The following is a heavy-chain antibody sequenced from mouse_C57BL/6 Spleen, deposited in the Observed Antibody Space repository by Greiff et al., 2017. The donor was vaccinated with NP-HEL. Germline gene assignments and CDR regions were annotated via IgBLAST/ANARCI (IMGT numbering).Heavy chain of an antibody. D-gene: IGHD5-1*01. V-gene: IGHV1-66*01. Sequence: QVQLQQSGPELVKPGASVKISCKASGYSFTSYYIHWVKQRPGQGLEWIGWIYPGSGNTKYNEKFKGKATLTADTSSSTAYMQLSSLTSEDSAVYYCARSEYFYYAMDYWGQGTSVTVSS. J-gene: IGHJ4*01. CDR1: GYSFTSYY. CDR3: ARSEYFYYAMDY. CDR2: IYPGSGNT.